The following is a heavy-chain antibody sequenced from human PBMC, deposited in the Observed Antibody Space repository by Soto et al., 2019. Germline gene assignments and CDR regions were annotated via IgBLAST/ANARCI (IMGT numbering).Heavy chain of an antibody. Sequence: SETLSLTCTVSGGSISSGDYYWSWIRQPPGKGLEWIGYIYYSGSTYYNPSLKSRVTISVDTSKNQFSLKLSSVTAADTAVYYCARDLYYYDSSGYSSYFDCWGQGTLVT. CDR3: ARDLYYYDSSGYSSYFDC. D-gene: IGHD3-22*01. CDR1: GGSISSGDYY. V-gene: IGHV4-30-4*01. CDR2: IYYSGST. J-gene: IGHJ4*02.